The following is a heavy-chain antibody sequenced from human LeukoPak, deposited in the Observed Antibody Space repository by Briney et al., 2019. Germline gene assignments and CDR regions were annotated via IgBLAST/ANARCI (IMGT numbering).Heavy chain of an antibody. CDR2: ISWNSGSI. J-gene: IGHJ4*02. Sequence: GGSLRLSCAASGFTFDDYAMHWVRQAPGKGLEWVSGISWNSGSIGYADSVKGRFTISRDNAKNSLYLQMNSLRAEDTALYYCAKDPYYYDSSGLFDYWGQGTLATVSS. CDR3: AKDPYYYDSSGLFDY. V-gene: IGHV3-9*01. CDR1: GFTFDDYA. D-gene: IGHD3-22*01.